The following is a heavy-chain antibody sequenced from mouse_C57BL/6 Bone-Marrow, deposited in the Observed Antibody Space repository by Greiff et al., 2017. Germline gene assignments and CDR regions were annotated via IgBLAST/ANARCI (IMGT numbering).Heavy chain of an antibody. V-gene: IGHV1-81*01. Sequence: VKLVESGAELARPGASVKLSCKASGYTFTSYGISWVKQRTGQGLEWIGESYPRSGNTYYNEKFKGKATLTAAKSSSTAYMELRSLTSEDSAVYFCARCGGDGYYFGYFDVWGTGTTVTVSS. D-gene: IGHD2-3*01. CDR3: ARCGGDGYYFGYFDV. CDR2: SYPRSGNT. CDR1: GYTFTSYG. J-gene: IGHJ1*03.